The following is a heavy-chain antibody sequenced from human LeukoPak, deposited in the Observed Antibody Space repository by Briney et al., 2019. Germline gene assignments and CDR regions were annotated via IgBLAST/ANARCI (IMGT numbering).Heavy chain of an antibody. Sequence: GGSLRLSCAVSGFTFSSYEMNWVRQAPGRGLEWVSYTSRSGVTRYYVGSVRGRFTISRDNAKNSLYLQMNSLRVEDTAVYYCARDVVDSSGWYYRWFDPWGQGTLVTVSS. D-gene: IGHD6-19*01. CDR2: TSRSGVTR. CDR1: GFTFSSYE. J-gene: IGHJ5*02. V-gene: IGHV3-48*03. CDR3: ARDVVDSSGWYYRWFDP.